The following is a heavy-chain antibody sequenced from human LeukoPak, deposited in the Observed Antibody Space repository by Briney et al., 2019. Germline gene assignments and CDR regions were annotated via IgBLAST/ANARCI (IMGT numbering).Heavy chain of an antibody. D-gene: IGHD3-22*01. Sequence: PGGSLRLSCAASGFTFSSYSMNWVRQAPGKGLEWVSSISSSSSYIYYADSVKGRFTISRDNAKNSLYLQMNSLRAEDTAGYYCARRSSGFDAFDIWGQGTMVTVSS. CDR1: GFTFSSYS. CDR3: ARRSSGFDAFDI. J-gene: IGHJ3*02. CDR2: ISSSSSYI. V-gene: IGHV3-21*01.